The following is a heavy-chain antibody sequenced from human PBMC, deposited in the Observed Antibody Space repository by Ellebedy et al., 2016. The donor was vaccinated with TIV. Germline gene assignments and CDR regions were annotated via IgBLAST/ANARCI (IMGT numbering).Heavy chain of an antibody. D-gene: IGHD3-10*01. J-gene: IGHJ4*02. Sequence: GESLKISXAASGFTFSGSGIHWVRQPPGRGLEWVALITLDGSIVRYDDSVEGRLTVSRDNSKDTLYLQLNDVRPEDTAVYYCCRWFRALDDWGQGTRVTVS. CDR3: CRWFRALDD. V-gene: IGHV3-30*03. CDR2: ITLDGSIV. CDR1: GFTFSGSG.